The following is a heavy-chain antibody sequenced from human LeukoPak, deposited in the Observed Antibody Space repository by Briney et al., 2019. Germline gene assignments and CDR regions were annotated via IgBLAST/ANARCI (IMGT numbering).Heavy chain of an antibody. CDR3: ARDPGKGHQGYYYYMDV. D-gene: IGHD1-1*01. J-gene: IGHJ6*03. CDR1: GFTFSGSA. V-gene: IGHV3-73*01. Sequence: RAGGSLRLSCAASGFTFSGSAMHWVRQASGKGLEWVGRIRSKANGYATAYAASVKGRFTISRDDSKNTAYLQMNSLKTEDTAVYYCARDPGKGHQGYYYYMDVWGKGTTVTVSS. CDR2: IRSKANGYAT.